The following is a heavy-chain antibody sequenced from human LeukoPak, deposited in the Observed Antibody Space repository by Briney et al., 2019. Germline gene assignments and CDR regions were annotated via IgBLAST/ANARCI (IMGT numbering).Heavy chain of an antibody. Sequence: GASVKVSCKAPGYTFTDSYMHWVRQAPGQGLEWMGWINPKSGGTNFAQNFQGRVTMTRDTSISIAYMELSRLSSDDTAIYYCASNRRYSGYDYIDFWGQGTLVTVSS. D-gene: IGHD5-12*01. CDR3: ASNRRYSGYDYIDF. V-gene: IGHV1-2*02. CDR1: GYTFTDSY. CDR2: INPKSGGT. J-gene: IGHJ4*02.